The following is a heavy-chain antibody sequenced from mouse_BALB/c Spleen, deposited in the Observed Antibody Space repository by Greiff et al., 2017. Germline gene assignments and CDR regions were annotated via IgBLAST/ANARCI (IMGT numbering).Heavy chain of an antibody. CDR2: IYPGDGDT. CDR3: ARSSGSYWYFDV. Sequence: VQLVESGAELVRPGSSVKISCKASGYAFSSYWMNWVKQRPGQGLEWIGQIYPGDGDTNYNGKFKGKATLTADKSSSTAYMQLSSLTSEDSAVYFCARSSGSYWYFDVWGAGTTVTVSS. D-gene: IGHD3-1*01. V-gene: IGHV1-80*01. J-gene: IGHJ1*01. CDR1: GYAFSSYW.